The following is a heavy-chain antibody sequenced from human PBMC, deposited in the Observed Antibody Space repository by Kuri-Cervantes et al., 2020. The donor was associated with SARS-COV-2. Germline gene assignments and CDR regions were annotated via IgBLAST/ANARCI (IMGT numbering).Heavy chain of an antibody. CDR2: IWYDGSNK. J-gene: IGHJ6*03. CDR1: GFTFSSFG. V-gene: IGHV3-33*06. CDR3: AKGPNGYYYYYYMDV. D-gene: IGHD2-8*01. Sequence: GGSLRLSCAASGFTFSSFGMHWVRQAPGKGLEWVAVIWYDGSNKYYADSVKGRFTVSRDNSKNTLYLQMNSLRAEDTAVYYCAKGPNGYYYYYYMDVWGKGTTVTVSS.